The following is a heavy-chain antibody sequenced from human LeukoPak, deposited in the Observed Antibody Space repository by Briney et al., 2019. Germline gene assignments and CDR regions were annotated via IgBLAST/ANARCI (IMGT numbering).Heavy chain of an antibody. V-gene: IGHV5-51*01. D-gene: IGHD6-13*01. CDR3: ARLTVHSSTSDAFDI. Sequence: GESLKISCKGSGYTFTNYWIGWVRQMPGKGLEWMGIIYPGDSDTRYSPSFQGQVTISADKSISTAYLQWSSLKASDTAMYYCARLTVHSSTSDAFDIWGQGTMVTVSS. CDR1: GYTFTNYW. J-gene: IGHJ3*02. CDR2: IYPGDSDT.